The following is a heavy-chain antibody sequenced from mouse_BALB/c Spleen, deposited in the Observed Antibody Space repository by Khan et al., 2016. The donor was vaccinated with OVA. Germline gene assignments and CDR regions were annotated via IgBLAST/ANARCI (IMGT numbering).Heavy chain of an antibody. Sequence: QVQLQQPGAELVKPGASVKLSCKASGYTFTSYDINWVRQRPEQGLEWIGWIFPGDGSTKYNEKFKGKATLTTDKSSSTAYMQLSRLTSEDSVVYFSARCRYYGSNPLMDYWGQGTSVTVSS. CDR1: GYTFTSYD. CDR3: ARCRYYGSNPLMDY. D-gene: IGHD1-1*01. J-gene: IGHJ4*01. V-gene: IGHV1-85*01. CDR2: IFPGDGST.